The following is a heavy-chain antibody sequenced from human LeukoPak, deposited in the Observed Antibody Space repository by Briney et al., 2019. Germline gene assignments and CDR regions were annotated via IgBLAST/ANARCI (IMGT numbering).Heavy chain of an antibody. V-gene: IGHV3-7*01. Sequence: PGGSLRLSCAASGFTFSSYWMSWVRQAPGKGLEWVANIKQDGSEKYYVDSVKGRFTISRDNAKNSLYLQMNSLRAEDTAVYYCARDTPWHFWGDPYYFDYWGQGSLGTVSS. CDR1: GFTFSSYW. CDR3: ARDTPWHFWGDPYYFDY. J-gene: IGHJ4*02. CDR2: IKQDGSEK. D-gene: IGHD3-3*02.